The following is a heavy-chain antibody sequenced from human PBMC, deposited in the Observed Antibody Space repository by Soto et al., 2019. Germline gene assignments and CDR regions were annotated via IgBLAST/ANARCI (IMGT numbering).Heavy chain of an antibody. J-gene: IGHJ6*02. Sequence: ALGKVSCKASGYIFNDYYIHWVRQAPGQGLEWMGWINPYNGGANFAQEFQGRVTMTRDTSLSIVYMEVTRLTYDDTAVYYCARDNYNYSGMDVWGQRTTVTVS. V-gene: IGHV1-2*02. CDR3: ARDNYNYSGMDV. CDR1: GYIFNDYY. CDR2: INPYNGGA.